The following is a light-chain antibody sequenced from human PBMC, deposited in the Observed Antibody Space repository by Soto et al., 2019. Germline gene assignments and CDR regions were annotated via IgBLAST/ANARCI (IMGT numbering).Light chain of an antibody. CDR2: DVS. V-gene: IGLV2-11*01. J-gene: IGLJ2*01. CDR3: XSYAGRYTAI. Sequence: QSVLTQPRSVSGSPGQSVTISCTGTSSDVGGYGYVSWYQQHPGKAPKVMIYDVSRRPSGVPXXFSGSKSGNTASLTISXXXPXDXXXXXCXSYAGRYTAIFGGGTKLTVL. CDR1: SSDVGGYGY.